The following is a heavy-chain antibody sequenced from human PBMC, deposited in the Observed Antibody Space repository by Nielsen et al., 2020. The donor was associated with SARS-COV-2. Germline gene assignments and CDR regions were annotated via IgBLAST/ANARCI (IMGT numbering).Heavy chain of an antibody. CDR2: ISYDGSNK. D-gene: IGHD5-18*01. V-gene: IGHV3-30*04. Sequence: GESLKISCAASGFTFSSYAMHWVRQAPGKGLEWVAVISYDGSNKYYADSVKGRFTISRDNSKNTLYLQMNSLRAEDTAVYYCAKLSGVDTAMDFDYWGQGTLVTVSS. CDR3: AKLSGVDTAMDFDY. CDR1: GFTFSSYA. J-gene: IGHJ4*02.